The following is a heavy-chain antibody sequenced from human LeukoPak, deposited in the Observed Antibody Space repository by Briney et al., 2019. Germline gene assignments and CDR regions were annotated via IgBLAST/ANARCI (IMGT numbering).Heavy chain of an antibody. CDR1: GGSISSSNYY. CDR3: ARHADSSGYYFFDF. J-gene: IGHJ4*02. CDR2: IYYSGNT. V-gene: IGHV4-39*01. D-gene: IGHD3-22*01. Sequence: SETLSLTCTVSGGSISSSNYYWGWIRQPPGKGLEWIGSIYYSGNTYYNPSLKSRVTISVDTSKNQFSLKLSSVTAADTAVYYCARHADSSGYYFFDFWGQGTLVTVSS.